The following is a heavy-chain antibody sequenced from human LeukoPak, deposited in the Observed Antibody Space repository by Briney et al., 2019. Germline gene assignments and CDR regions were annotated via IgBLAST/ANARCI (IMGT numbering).Heavy chain of an antibody. D-gene: IGHD3-10*01. J-gene: IGHJ4*02. Sequence: ASVKVSCKASGYTFTSYDITWVRQATGQGLEWMGWMNPNSDNTGYAQKFQGRVTMTRNTSTSTAYMELSSLRSEDTAVYYCARGPPGGWFGELSYDYWGQGTLVTVSS. V-gene: IGHV1-8*01. CDR1: GYTFTSYD. CDR2: MNPNSDNT. CDR3: ARGPPGGWFGELSYDY.